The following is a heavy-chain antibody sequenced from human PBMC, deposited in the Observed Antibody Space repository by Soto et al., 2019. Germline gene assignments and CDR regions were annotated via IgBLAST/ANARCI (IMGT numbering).Heavy chain of an antibody. J-gene: IGHJ4*02. CDR3: ARDWGTGFYQLDS. CDR1: GDSISTHY. V-gene: IGHV4-59*11. Sequence: SETLSLTCTVSGDSISTHYWSWIRQPPGKGLQWIGYIFYRGGTAYNPSLKSRVTISSAXXXXXIXLXLXXXTAAXTALYYCARDWGTGFYQLDSWGQGTLVTVSS. D-gene: IGHD2-2*01. CDR2: IFYRGGT.